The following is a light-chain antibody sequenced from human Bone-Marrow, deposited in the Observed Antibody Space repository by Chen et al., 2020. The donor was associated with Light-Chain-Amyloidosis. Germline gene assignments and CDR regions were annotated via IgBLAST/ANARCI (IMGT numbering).Light chain of an antibody. CDR1: SSDVGGYNY. J-gene: IGLJ1*01. Sequence: QSALPHPPSVPGSPGQSLTISCTGTSSDVGGYNYVSWYQQHPGKAPKLMIYEVSHRPSGVSNRFSGSKSGNTASLTISGLQAEDEADYYCSSYTSSSTLVFGTGTKVTVL. CDR2: EVS. V-gene: IGLV2-14*01. CDR3: SSYTSSSTLV.